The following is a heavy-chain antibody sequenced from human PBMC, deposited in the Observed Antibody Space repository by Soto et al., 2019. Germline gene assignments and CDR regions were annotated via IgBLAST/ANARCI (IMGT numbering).Heavy chain of an antibody. CDR2: ISGSGDST. J-gene: IGHJ2*01. CDR3: ARRNSGWYFDL. Sequence: EVQLLESGGGLVQPGGSLRLSCAASGFTFSSYAMTCVRQAPGKGLEWVSAISGSGDSTYYAASVRGRFTISRDNSKNTLYLQMNSLRAEDTAVYYCARRNSGWYFDLWGRGTLVTVSS. V-gene: IGHV3-23*01. D-gene: IGHD4-4*01. CDR1: GFTFSSYA.